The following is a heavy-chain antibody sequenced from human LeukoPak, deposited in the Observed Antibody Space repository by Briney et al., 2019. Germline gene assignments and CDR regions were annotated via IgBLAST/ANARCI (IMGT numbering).Heavy chain of an antibody. J-gene: IGHJ4*02. CDR3: AREMGHSGRYDY. V-gene: IGHV4-59*01. CDR1: GGSLSSYY. D-gene: IGHD3-10*01. CDR2: IYYSGST. Sequence: SETLSLTCTVSGGSLSSYYWRWIRQPPGKGLEWIGYIYYSGSTNYNPSLERRVTISVDTSKHQFSLKLSSVTAADTAVYYCAREMGHSGRYDYWGQGTLVTVSS.